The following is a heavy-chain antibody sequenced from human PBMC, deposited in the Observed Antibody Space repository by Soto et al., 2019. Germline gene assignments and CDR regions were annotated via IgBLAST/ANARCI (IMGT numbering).Heavy chain of an antibody. J-gene: IGHJ4*02. Sequence: SVKVSCKASGGTFSSYAISWVRQAPGQGLEWMGGIIPIFGTASYAQKFQGRVTITADKSTSTAYMELSSLRSEDAAVYYCARLVTRLPLYYFDYWGQGTLVTVSS. CDR3: ARLVTRLPLYYFDY. D-gene: IGHD5-12*01. CDR2: IIPIFGTA. CDR1: GGTFSSYA. V-gene: IGHV1-69*06.